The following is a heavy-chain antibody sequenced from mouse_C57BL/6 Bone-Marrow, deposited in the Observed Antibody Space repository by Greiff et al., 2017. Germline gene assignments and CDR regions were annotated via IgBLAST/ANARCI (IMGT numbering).Heavy chain of an antibody. V-gene: IGHV5-6*02. CDR1: GFTFSSYG. J-gene: IGHJ4*01. CDR2: ISSGGSYT. CDR3: ARHYDYYAMDY. Sequence: DVKLVESGGDLVKPGGSLKLSCAASGFTFSSYGMSWVRQTPDKRLEWVATISSGGSYTYSPDSVKGQFTISRDNAKNTLYLQMSSLKSEDTAMYYCARHYDYYAMDYWGQGTSVTVSS.